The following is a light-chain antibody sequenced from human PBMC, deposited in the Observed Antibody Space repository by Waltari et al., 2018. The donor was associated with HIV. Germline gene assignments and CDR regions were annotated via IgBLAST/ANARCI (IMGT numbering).Light chain of an antibody. J-gene: IGLJ1*01. CDR1: SSNVGSGDL. CDR3: CSCPRSGIRYV. CDR2: EVT. Sequence: QSALTQPASVSGSPGQSITIPCTGTSSNVGSGDLLHWYQQHPGEAPKLIFYEVTKRPSGVSNRFSGSKSGNTASLTISGLQAEDEADYYCCSCPRSGIRYVFGTGTKVTVL. V-gene: IGLV2-23*02.